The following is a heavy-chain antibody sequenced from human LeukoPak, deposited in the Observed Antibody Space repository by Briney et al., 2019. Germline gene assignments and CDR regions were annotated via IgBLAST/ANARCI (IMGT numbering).Heavy chain of an antibody. CDR1: GGSISSSNW. V-gene: IGHV4-4*02. CDR3: AREARVAAAGTAGINFDY. Sequence: SETLSLTCAVSGGSISSSNWWSWVRQPPGKGLEWIGEIYHSGSTNYNPSLKSRVTISVDKSKNQFSLKLSSVTAADTAVYYCAREARVAAAGTAGINFDYWGQGTLVTVSS. D-gene: IGHD6-13*01. J-gene: IGHJ4*02. CDR2: IYHSGST.